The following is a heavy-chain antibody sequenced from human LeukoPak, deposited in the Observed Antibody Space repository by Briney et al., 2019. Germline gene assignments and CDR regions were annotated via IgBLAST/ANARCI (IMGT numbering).Heavy chain of an antibody. D-gene: IGHD3-16*01. Sequence: PSETLSLTCTASGDSISSHYWSWIRQPPGKGLEWIGYMYYSGSTTYNPSLESRVTVSLDTSKNQFSLNVTSVTAADTAVYYCARVVSHNWFDTWGQGILVTVSS. CDR1: GDSISSHY. J-gene: IGHJ5*02. V-gene: IGHV4-59*11. CDR2: MYYSGST. CDR3: ARVVSHNWFDT.